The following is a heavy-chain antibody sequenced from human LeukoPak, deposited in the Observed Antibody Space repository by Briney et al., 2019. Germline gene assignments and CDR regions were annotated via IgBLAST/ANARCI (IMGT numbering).Heavy chain of an antibody. CDR2: IYYSGST. Sequence: SQTLSLTCTVSGGSISSGGYYWSWIRQHPGKGLEWIGYIYYSGSTYYNPSLKSRVTISVDTSKNQFSLKLSSITAADTAVYYCARETRGYSYDHPYYYYYYMDVWGKGTTVTVSS. J-gene: IGHJ6*03. V-gene: IGHV4-31*03. D-gene: IGHD5-18*01. CDR3: ARETRGYSYDHPYYYYYYMDV. CDR1: GGSISSGGYY.